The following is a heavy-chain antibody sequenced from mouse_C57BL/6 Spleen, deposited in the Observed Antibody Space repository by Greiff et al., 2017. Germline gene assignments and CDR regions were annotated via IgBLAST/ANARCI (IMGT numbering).Heavy chain of an antibody. CDR2: IYPSDSET. Sequence: QVQLQQPGAELVRPGSSVKLSCKASGYTFTSYWMDWVKQRPGQGLEWIGNIYPSDSETHYNQKFKDKATLTVDKSSSTAYMQLSSLTSEDSAVYYCASTVIVHFDYWGQGTTLTVSS. J-gene: IGHJ2*01. CDR1: GYTFTSYW. V-gene: IGHV1-61*01. CDR3: ASTVIVHFDY. D-gene: IGHD1-1*01.